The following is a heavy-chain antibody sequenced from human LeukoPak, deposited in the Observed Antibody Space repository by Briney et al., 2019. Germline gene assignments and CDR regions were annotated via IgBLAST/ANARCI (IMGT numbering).Heavy chain of an antibody. J-gene: IGHJ4*02. CDR2: ISSSSDYR. Sequence: GSLRLSCAASGFTFSDYHMSWIRQAPGKGLEWVSYISSSSDYRNYAESVKGRFTISRDNAKKSLYLQMNSLRAEDTAVYYCARDKPPPYYYDSSGIFDYWGQGTLVTVSS. CDR3: ARDKPPPYYYDSSGIFDY. D-gene: IGHD3-22*01. CDR1: GFTFSDYH. V-gene: IGHV3-11*06.